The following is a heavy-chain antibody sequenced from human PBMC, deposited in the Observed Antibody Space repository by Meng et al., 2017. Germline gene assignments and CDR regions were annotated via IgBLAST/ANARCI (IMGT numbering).Heavy chain of an antibody. V-gene: IGHV4-59*01. CDR1: GGSISSYY. J-gene: IGHJ4*02. CDR3: ARYYRPILTGYYYFDY. Sequence: GSLRLSCTVSGGSISSYYWSWIRQPPGEGLEWIGYIYYSGSTNYNPSLKSRVTISVDTSKNQFSLKLSSVTAADTAVYYCARYYRPILTGYYYFDYWGQGTLVTVSS. D-gene: IGHD3-9*01. CDR2: IYYSGST.